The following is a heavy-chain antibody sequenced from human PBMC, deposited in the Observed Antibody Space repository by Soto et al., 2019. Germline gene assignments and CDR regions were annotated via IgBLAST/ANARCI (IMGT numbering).Heavy chain of an antibody. CDR1: GGSISSSSYY. D-gene: IGHD6-13*01. V-gene: IGHV4-39*01. J-gene: IGHJ5*02. Sequence: QLQLQESGPGLVKPSETLSLPCTVSGGSISSSSYYWGWIRQPPGKGLEWIGSIYYSGSTYYNPSLKSRVTISVDTSKNQFSLKRSSGTAADTAVYYCARLFRFSIAAAGTGWFDPWGQGTLVTVSS. CDR3: ARLFRFSIAAAGTGWFDP. CDR2: IYYSGST.